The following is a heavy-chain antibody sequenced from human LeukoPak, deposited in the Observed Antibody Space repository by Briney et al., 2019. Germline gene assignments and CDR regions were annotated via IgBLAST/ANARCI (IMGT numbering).Heavy chain of an antibody. Sequence: SETLSLTCTVPGGSISSYYWSWIRQPPGKGLEWIGYIYYSGSTNYNPSLKSRVTISVDTSKNQFSLKLSSVTAADAAVYYCAREIGGDAFDIWGQGTMVTVSS. CDR2: IYYSGST. J-gene: IGHJ3*02. D-gene: IGHD4-23*01. V-gene: IGHV4-59*01. CDR3: AREIGGDAFDI. CDR1: GGSISSYY.